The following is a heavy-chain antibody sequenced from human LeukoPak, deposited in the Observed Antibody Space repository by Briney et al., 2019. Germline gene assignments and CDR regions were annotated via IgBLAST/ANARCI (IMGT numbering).Heavy chain of an antibody. CDR3: ATTLGSGWKFDY. CDR1: GFIFSNYG. Sequence: GRSLRLSCAASGFIFSNYGIHWVRQAPGKGLEWVAVISYDGSNKYADSVKGRFTISRDNSKNTLFLQMNSLRPDDTAVYYCATTLGSGWKFDYWGQGTLVTVSS. J-gene: IGHJ4*02. V-gene: IGHV3-30*03. D-gene: IGHD6-19*01. CDR2: ISYDGSNK.